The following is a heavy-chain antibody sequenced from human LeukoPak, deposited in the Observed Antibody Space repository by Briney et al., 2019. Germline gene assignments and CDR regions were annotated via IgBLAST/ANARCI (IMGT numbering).Heavy chain of an antibody. CDR2: ISSGSSYI. CDR3: AKARGFSGRNDMDV. V-gene: IGHV3-21*01. J-gene: IGHJ6*03. Sequence: GGSLRLSCAASGFTFSSYSMNWVRQAPGKGLEWVSSISSGSSYIYYADSVKGRFTISRDNAKNSLYLQMNSLRAEDTAVYYCAKARGFSGRNDMDVWGKGTTVTVSS. CDR1: GFTFSSYS. D-gene: IGHD1-26*01.